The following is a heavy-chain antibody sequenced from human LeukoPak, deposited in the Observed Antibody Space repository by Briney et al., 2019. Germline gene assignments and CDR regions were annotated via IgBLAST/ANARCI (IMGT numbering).Heavy chain of an antibody. CDR3: VRTMKIFGDPNYFDV. CDR2: ISISSGTI. Sequence: PGGSLRLSCAVSGFIFSDYTMSWVRQAPGKGLEWVSYISISSGTIKYADSVKGRFTISRDNAKNSLSLQMNSLGAEDTAVYYCVRTMKIFGDPNYFDVWGKGTTVIVSS. V-gene: IGHV3-48*01. D-gene: IGHD3-3*01. CDR1: GFIFSDYT. J-gene: IGHJ6*03.